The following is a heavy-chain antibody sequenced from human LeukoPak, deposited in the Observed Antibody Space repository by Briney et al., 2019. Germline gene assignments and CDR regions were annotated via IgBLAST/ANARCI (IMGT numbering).Heavy chain of an antibody. CDR3: ARGCPIAVAYDAFDI. V-gene: IGHV1-2*02. CDR1: GYTFTGYY. CDR2: INPNSGGT. D-gene: IGHD6-13*01. J-gene: IGHJ3*02. Sequence: ASVKVSCKASGYTFTGYYMHWVRQAPGQGLEWMGWINPNSGGTNYAQKFQGRVTMTRDTSISTAYMELSRLRSDDTAVYDCARGCPIAVAYDAFDIWGQGKMVTVSS.